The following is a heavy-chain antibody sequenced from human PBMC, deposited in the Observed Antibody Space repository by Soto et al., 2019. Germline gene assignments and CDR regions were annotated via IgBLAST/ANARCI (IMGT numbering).Heavy chain of an antibody. CDR1: GGTFSSYA. CDR3: ARAGGGSGGSCLNWFDP. D-gene: IGHD2-15*01. V-gene: IGHV1-69*12. CDR2: IIPIFGTA. Sequence: QVQLVQSGAEVKKPGSSVKVSCKASGGTFSSYAISWVRQAPGQGLEWMGGIIPIFGTANYAQKFQGRVTITADESTGTAYMELSSLRSEDTAVYYCARAGGGSGGSCLNWFDPWGQGTLVTVSS. J-gene: IGHJ5*02.